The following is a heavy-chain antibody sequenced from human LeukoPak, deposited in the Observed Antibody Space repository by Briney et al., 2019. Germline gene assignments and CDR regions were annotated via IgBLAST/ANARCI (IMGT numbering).Heavy chain of an antibody. V-gene: IGHV3-7*04. Sequence: GGSLRLSCAASGFTFTNYWMSWVRQAPGKGLEWVANTKQDETEKHYADSVKGRFTISRDNAQNSLYLQMNSLRAEDTAVYFCARNRQWLLADYWGQGTVVTVST. D-gene: IGHD3-22*01. CDR2: TKQDETEK. J-gene: IGHJ4*02. CDR3: ARNRQWLLADY. CDR1: GFTFTNYW.